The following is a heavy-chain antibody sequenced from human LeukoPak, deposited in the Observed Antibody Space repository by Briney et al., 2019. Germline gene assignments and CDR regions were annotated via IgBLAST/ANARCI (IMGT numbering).Heavy chain of an antibody. J-gene: IGHJ4*02. V-gene: IGHV1-69*04. CDR1: GGTFSSYA. Sequence: GASVKVSCKASGGTFSSYAISWVRQAPGQGGEWMGRIIPILGIANYAQKFQGRVTVTADKSTSSAYTELSSLRSEDTAVYYCAREEGIQLWLFDYWGQGTLVSVSS. CDR3: AREEGIQLWLFDY. D-gene: IGHD5-18*01. CDR2: IIPILGIA.